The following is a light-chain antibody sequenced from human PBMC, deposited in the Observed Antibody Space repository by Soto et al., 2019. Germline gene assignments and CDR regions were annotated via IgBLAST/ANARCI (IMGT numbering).Light chain of an antibody. CDR3: QQYNSYPLT. Sequence: DIQMTQSPSTLSASVGDRVTITCRASQTISTWLAWYQQKPGKAPKLLIYKASTLESGVPSRFIGSGSGTEFTLNISSLQPDDLATFYGQQYNSYPLTFGGGTKVEIK. V-gene: IGKV1-5*03. J-gene: IGKJ4*01. CDR2: KAS. CDR1: QTISTW.